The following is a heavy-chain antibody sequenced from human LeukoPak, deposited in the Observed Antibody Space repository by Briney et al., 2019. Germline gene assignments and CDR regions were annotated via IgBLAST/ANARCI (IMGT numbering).Heavy chain of an antibody. J-gene: IGHJ4*02. V-gene: IGHV3-21*01. D-gene: IGHD2-15*01. CDR2: ISGSGSYI. CDR3: ARVGCSGGGCPIDY. CDR1: GFTFSSYA. Sequence: GGSLRLSCAASGFTFSSYAMSWVRQAPGKGLEWVSSISGSGSYIYYADSVKGRFTISRDNAKNSLLLQMNSLRAEDTAVYNCARVGCSGGGCPIDYWGQGTLVTVSS.